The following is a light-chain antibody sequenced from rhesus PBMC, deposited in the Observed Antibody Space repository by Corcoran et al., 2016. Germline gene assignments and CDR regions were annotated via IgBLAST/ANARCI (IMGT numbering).Light chain of an antibody. J-gene: IGKJ4*01. Sequence: EIVMTQSPATLSLSPGERATLSCRASQSVSSNLAWYQQKPGQAPRLLIFYASNRATGIPDRFSGSGYGTDLPLTSSSLEPEDVGVYYCQQYNNWNTFGGGTKVELK. V-gene: IGKV3-35*01. CDR3: QQYNNWNT. CDR2: YAS. CDR1: QSVSSN.